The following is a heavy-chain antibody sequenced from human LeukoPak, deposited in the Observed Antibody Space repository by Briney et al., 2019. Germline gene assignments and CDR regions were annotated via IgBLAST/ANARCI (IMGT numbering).Heavy chain of an antibody. CDR2: IYYSGST. CDR1: GGSISSYY. Sequence: SETLSLTCTVSGGSISSYYWSWIRQPPGKGLEWIGYIYYSGSTNYNPSLKSRVTISVDTSKNQFSLKLSSVTAADTAVYYCAANDYGGNALADYWGQGTLVTVSS. CDR3: AANDYGGNALADY. J-gene: IGHJ4*02. D-gene: IGHD4-23*01. V-gene: IGHV4-59*08.